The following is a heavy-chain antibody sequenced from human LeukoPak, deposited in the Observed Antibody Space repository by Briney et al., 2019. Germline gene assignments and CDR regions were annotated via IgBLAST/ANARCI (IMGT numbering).Heavy chain of an antibody. V-gene: IGHV1-2*02. J-gene: IGHJ4*02. CDR1: GYTFTGYY. CDR3: ARDLGYYYDSSGYPSLAYYFDY. CDR2: INPNSGGT. Sequence: ASVKVSCKASGYTFTGYYMHWVRLAPGQGHEWMGWINPNSGGTNYAQKFQGRVTMTRDTSISTAYMERSRLRSDDTAVYYCARDLGYYYDSSGYPSLAYYFDYWGQGTPVTVSS. D-gene: IGHD3-22*01.